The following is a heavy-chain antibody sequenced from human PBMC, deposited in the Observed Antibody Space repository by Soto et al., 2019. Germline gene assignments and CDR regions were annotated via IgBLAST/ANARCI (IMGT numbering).Heavy chain of an antibody. CDR2: ISSSGITI. D-gene: IGHD2-2*01. CDR3: ARVGYCSSTSCYYYGMDV. CDR1: GFTFSSYE. Sequence: GGSLRLSCAASGFTFSSYEMNWVRQAPGKGLEWVSYISSSGITIYYADSVKGRFTISRDNAKNSLYLQMNSLRAEDTAVYYCARVGYCSSTSCYYYGMDVWGQGTTVTVSS. J-gene: IGHJ6*02. V-gene: IGHV3-48*03.